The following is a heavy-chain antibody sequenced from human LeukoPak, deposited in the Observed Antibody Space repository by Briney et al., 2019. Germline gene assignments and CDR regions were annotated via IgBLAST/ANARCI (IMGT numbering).Heavy chain of an antibody. CDR3: ARVSGRLERQSDLDY. Sequence: GGSLRLSCAASGFTFASYSMNWVRQAPGKGLEWVSSISGDSTYIYNAGSVKGRFTISRDNAQASLYLQMISLRADDTAVYYCARVSGRLERQSDLDYWGQGTLVTVSS. J-gene: IGHJ4*02. D-gene: IGHD1-1*01. V-gene: IGHV3-21*01. CDR2: ISGDSTYI. CDR1: GFTFASYS.